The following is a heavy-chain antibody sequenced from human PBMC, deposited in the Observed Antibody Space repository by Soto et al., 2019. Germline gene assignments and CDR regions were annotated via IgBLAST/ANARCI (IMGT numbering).Heavy chain of an antibody. CDR2: ISAYNGNT. V-gene: IGHV1-18*01. Sequence: ASVKVSCKASGYTFTSYGISWVRQAPGQGLEWMGWISAYNGNTNYAQKLQGRVTMTTDTSTSTAYMELRSLRSDDTAVYYCAREDSSGWSSVYYYYMDGWGKGITVTVSS. J-gene: IGHJ6*03. D-gene: IGHD6-19*01. CDR3: AREDSSGWSSVYYYYMDG. CDR1: GYTFTSYG.